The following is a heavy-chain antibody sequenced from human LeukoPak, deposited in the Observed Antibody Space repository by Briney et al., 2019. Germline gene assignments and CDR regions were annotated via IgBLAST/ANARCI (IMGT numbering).Heavy chain of an antibody. D-gene: IGHD6-19*01. Sequence: GGSLRLSCAASGFTFSSYAMSWVRQAPGKGLEGVSAISGSGGSTYYADSVKGRFTISRDNSKNTLYLQMNSLRAEDTAVYYCARALNSSGWYLPGEFDYWGQGTLVTVSS. V-gene: IGHV3-23*01. J-gene: IGHJ4*02. CDR2: ISGSGGST. CDR1: GFTFSSYA. CDR3: ARALNSSGWYLPGEFDY.